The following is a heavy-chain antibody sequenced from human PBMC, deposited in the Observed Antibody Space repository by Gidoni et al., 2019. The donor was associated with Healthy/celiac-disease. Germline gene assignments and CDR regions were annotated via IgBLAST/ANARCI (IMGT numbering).Heavy chain of an antibody. V-gene: IGHV3-33*01. CDR2: IWYDGSNK. Sequence: VVQPGRSLRLSWAASGFTFSSYGMHWVRQAPGKGLEWVAVIWYDGSNKYYADSVKGRFTISRDNSKNTLYLQMNSLRAEDTAVYYCARDGRAAAGWDGWFDPWGQGTLVTVSS. CDR3: ARDGRAAAGWDGWFDP. D-gene: IGHD6-13*01. J-gene: IGHJ5*02. CDR1: GFTFSSYG.